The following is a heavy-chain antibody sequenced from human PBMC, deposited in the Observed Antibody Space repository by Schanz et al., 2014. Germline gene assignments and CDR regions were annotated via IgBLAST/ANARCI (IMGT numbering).Heavy chain of an antibody. CDR3: ARDGVDAAAGGNY. CDR1: GYTFSSYG. D-gene: IGHD6-13*01. V-gene: IGHV1-18*01. Sequence: QVQLVQSGAEVKKPGASVKVSCKTSGYTFSSYGITWVRQAPGQGLEWMGWISPYNGNTNYAPKVQGRVTLTTDTSTSTAYMELRNLRSDDTAVYYCARDGVDAAAGGNYWGQGTLVTVSS. J-gene: IGHJ4*02. CDR2: ISPYNGNT.